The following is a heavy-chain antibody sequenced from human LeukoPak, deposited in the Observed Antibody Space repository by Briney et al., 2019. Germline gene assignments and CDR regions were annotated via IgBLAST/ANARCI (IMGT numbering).Heavy chain of an antibody. D-gene: IGHD4-17*01. CDR3: ARPYGDYTDYFFDY. CDR2: INPNSGGT. V-gene: IGHV1-2*06. J-gene: IGHJ4*02. CDR1: GYTFTGYY. Sequence: GASVKVSCKASGYTFTGYYMHWVRQAPGQGLEWMGRINPNSGGTNYTQKFQDRVTMTGDTSISTAYMELSRLRSDDTAVYFCARPYGDYTDYFFDYWGQGTLVTVSS.